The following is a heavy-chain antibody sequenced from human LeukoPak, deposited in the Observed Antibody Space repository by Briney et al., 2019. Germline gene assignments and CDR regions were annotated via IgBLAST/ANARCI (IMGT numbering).Heavy chain of an antibody. J-gene: IGHJ4*02. V-gene: IGHV1-69*04. D-gene: IGHD2-2*01. Sequence: ASVKVSCKASGGTLSSYAISWVRQAPGQGLEWMGRIIPILGIANYAQKFQGRVTITADKSTSTAYMELSSLRSEDTAVYYCAREGSRNYYGFWGQGTLVTVSS. CDR1: GGTLSSYA. CDR3: AREGSRNYYGF. CDR2: IIPILGIA.